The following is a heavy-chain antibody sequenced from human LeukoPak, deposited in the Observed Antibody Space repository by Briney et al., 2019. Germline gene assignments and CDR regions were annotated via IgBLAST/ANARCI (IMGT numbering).Heavy chain of an antibody. CDR3: AKAYAGYDLGGSYYLGY. CDR2: ISYDGSKK. Sequence: GGSLRLSCAASGFTFSTYGMYWVRQAPGKGLEGVAFISYDGSKKYYADSVKGRFTVSRDDSENTLYLQMNSLRAEDTAFYYCAKAYAGYDLGGSYYLGYWGRGTLVTVSS. CDR1: GFTFSTYG. J-gene: IGHJ4*02. D-gene: IGHD5-12*01. V-gene: IGHV3-30*02.